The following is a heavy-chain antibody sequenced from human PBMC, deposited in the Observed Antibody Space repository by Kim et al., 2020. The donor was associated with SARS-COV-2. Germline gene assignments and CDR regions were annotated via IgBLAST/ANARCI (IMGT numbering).Heavy chain of an antibody. CDR2: IYYSGST. CDR3: ARGGDDFWSGEYYFDY. Sequence: SETLSLTCTVSGGSISSGGYYWSWIRQHPGKGLEWIGYIYYSGSTYYNPSLKSRVTISVDTSKNQFSLKLSSVTAADTAVYYCARGGDDFWSGEYYFDYWGQGTLVTVSS. CDR1: GGSISSGGYY. J-gene: IGHJ4*02. D-gene: IGHD3-3*01. V-gene: IGHV4-31*03.